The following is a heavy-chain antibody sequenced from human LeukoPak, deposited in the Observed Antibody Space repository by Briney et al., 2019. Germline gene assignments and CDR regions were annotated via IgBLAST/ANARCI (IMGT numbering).Heavy chain of an antibody. CDR3: ARRTAAMANDY. Sequence: ASVKVSCKAFGYTFTTYYIHWMRQAPGQGLEWVGWLDPKSGGADYAQKFQGRVTMTRDTSSSTAYMDLSRLRSDDTAVYYCARRTAAMANDYWGQGTLVTVSS. CDR2: LDPKSGGA. D-gene: IGHD5-24*01. J-gene: IGHJ4*02. CDR1: GYTFTTYY. V-gene: IGHV1-2*02.